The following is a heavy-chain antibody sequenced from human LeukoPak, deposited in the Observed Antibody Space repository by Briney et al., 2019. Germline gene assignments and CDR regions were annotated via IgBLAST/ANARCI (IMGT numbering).Heavy chain of an antibody. J-gene: IGHJ4*02. CDR3: AALENPRIAVAEDY. CDR2: INHSGST. CDR1: GGSFSGYY. D-gene: IGHD6-19*01. Sequence: SETLSLTCAVYGGSFSGYYWSWIRQPPGKGLEWIGEINHSGSTNYNPSLKSRVTISVDTSKNQFSLKLSSVTAADTAVYYCAALENPRIAVAEDYWGQGTLVTVSS. V-gene: IGHV4-34*01.